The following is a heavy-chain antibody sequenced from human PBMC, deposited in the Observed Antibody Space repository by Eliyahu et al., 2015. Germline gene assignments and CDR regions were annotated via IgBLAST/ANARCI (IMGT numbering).Heavy chain of an antibody. CDR3: AKDQLGIAVAAAYWYFDL. J-gene: IGHJ2*01. CDR2: ISGSGGST. V-gene: IGHV3-23*01. CDR1: GFXXSSXA. Sequence: EVQLLESGGGLVQPGGSLRLSCAXSGFXXSSXAMSWVRQAPGKGLEWVSAISGSGGSTYYADSVKGRFTISRDNSKNTLYLQMNSLRAEDTAVYYCAKDQLGIAVAAAYWYFDLWGRGTLVTVSS. D-gene: IGHD6-19*01.